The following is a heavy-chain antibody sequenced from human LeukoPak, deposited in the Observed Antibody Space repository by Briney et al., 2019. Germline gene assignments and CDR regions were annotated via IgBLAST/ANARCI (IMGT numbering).Heavy chain of an antibody. D-gene: IGHD1-26*01. Sequence: GGSLRLSCAASGFTFSNYAMSWVRQAPGQGLEWVSSISCSACYTYYADSVKGRFSISRDNSKNTLYLQLNSMRAEDTAVYYCAKELLYSGSYYSFDYWGQGTLVTVSS. CDR1: GFTFSNYA. J-gene: IGHJ4*02. CDR2: ISCSACYT. CDR3: AKELLYSGSYYSFDY. V-gene: IGHV3-23*01.